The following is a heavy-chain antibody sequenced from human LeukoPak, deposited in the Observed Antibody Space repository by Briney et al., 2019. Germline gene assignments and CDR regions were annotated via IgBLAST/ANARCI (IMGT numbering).Heavy chain of an antibody. CDR1: GFTFSTYA. CDR2: ISGSGGST. CDR3: AKAPGGDYVLWFDP. Sequence: GGSLRLSCAASGFTFSTYAMSWVRQAPGKGLEWVSAISGSGGSTYYADSVKGRFTISGDNSKNTLYLQMNSLRAEDTAVYYCAKAPGGDYVLWFDPWGQGTLVTVSS. V-gene: IGHV3-23*01. D-gene: IGHD4-17*01. J-gene: IGHJ5*02.